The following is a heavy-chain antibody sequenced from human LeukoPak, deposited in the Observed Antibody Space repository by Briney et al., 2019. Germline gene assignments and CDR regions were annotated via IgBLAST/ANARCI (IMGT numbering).Heavy chain of an antibody. J-gene: IGHJ4*02. V-gene: IGHV3-15*01. CDR3: ATDGYCSGGSCYSYDN. Sequence: GGSLRLSCAASGLTFSNAWVTWVRQAPGKGLEWVGRSKSKTDGGTTDYGAPVKGRFSISRDDSKSTPYLQMNSLKTEDTAVYYCATDGYCSGGSCYSYDNWGQGTLVTVSS. D-gene: IGHD2-15*01. CDR2: SKSKTDGGTT. CDR1: GLTFSNAW.